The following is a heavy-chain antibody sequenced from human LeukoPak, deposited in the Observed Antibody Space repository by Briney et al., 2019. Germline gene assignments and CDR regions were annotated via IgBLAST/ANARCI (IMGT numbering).Heavy chain of an antibody. CDR2: IYSSGSP. CDR1: GASVTSFY. J-gene: IGHJ4*02. Sequence: SETLSLTCTVSGASVTSFYWSWIRQPAGKGLEWIGRIYSSGSPNYNPSLKSRVTMSLDTSKNQFSLNLSSVNAADMAVYYCTRARGRGYQDYWGQGAPVTVSS. V-gene: IGHV4-4*07. D-gene: IGHD3-3*01. CDR3: TRARGRGYQDY.